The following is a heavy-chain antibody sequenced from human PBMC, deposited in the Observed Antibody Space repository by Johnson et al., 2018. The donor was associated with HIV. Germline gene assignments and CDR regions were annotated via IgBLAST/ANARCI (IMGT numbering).Heavy chain of an antibody. V-gene: IGHV3-20*04. J-gene: IGHJ3*01. CDR1: GFSFDDYG. Sequence: MQLVESGGRVVRPGGSLTLSCAASGFSFDDYGMTWVRQIAGKGLEWVSGINWNGGATGYADSVKGRFTISRDNAKNSLYLQMNSLRAEDTALYYCARTQGDQFLGAGASDFWGPGSLVTVS. CDR2: INWNGGAT. CDR3: ARTQGDQFLGAGASDF. D-gene: IGHD6-25*01.